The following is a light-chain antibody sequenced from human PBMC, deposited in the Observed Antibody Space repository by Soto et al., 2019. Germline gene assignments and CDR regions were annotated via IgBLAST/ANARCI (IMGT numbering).Light chain of an antibody. Sequence: EIVLTQSPATLSLSPGERATLSCRASQSVSSYLAWYQQKPGQAPRLLIYDASNRATGIPARFSGSGSGTEFTLTISSLQPDDFATYYCLQDYKYPRTFGQGTKVDIK. V-gene: IGKV3-11*01. CDR2: DAS. CDR1: QSVSSY. J-gene: IGKJ1*01. CDR3: LQDYKYPRT.